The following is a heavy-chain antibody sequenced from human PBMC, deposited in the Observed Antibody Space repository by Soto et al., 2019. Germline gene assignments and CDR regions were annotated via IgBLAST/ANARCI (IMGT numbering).Heavy chain of an antibody. J-gene: IGHJ2*01. CDR2: IYHSGST. CDR3: ARDHNYYDSSDRWYFDL. Sequence: QVQLQESGPGLVKPSGTLSLTCAVSGGSISSSNWWSWVRQPPGKGLEWIGEIYHSGSTNYNPSLKSRVTISVDKSKNQFSLKLSSVTAADTAVYYCARDHNYYDSSDRWYFDLWGRGTLVTVSS. V-gene: IGHV4-4*02. D-gene: IGHD3-22*01. CDR1: GGSISSSNW.